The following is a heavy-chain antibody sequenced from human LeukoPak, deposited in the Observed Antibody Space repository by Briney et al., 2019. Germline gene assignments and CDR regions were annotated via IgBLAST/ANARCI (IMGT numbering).Heavy chain of an antibody. Sequence: GGSLRLSCAASGFTFSSHAMSWVRQAPGKGLEWVSAISGSGGSTYYADSVKGRFTISRDNSKNTLYLQMNSLRAEDTAVYYCAKESPHIVVVTAINDFDYWGQGTLVTVSS. CDR2: ISGSGGST. D-gene: IGHD2-21*02. CDR3: AKESPHIVVVTAINDFDY. V-gene: IGHV3-23*01. J-gene: IGHJ4*02. CDR1: GFTFSSHA.